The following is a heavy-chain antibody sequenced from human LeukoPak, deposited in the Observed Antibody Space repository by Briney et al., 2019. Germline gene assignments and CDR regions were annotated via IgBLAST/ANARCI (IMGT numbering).Heavy chain of an antibody. CDR3: AKEFYYYDSSGYYPYYFDY. D-gene: IGHD3-22*01. J-gene: IGHJ4*02. CDR1: GFTFSSYG. CDR2: ISGSGGST. Sequence: GGTLRLSCAASGFTFSSYGMSWVRQAPGKGLEWVSAISGSGGSTYYADSVKGRFTISRDNSKNTLYLQMNSLRAEDTAVYYCAKEFYYYDSSGYYPYYFDYWGQGTLVTVSS. V-gene: IGHV3-23*01.